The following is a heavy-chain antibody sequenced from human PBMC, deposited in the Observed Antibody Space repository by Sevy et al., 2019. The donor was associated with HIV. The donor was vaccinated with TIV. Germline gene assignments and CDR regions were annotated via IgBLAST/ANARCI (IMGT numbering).Heavy chain of an antibody. CDR2: IIVGSRNA. D-gene: IGHD3-22*01. V-gene: IGHV1-58*01. J-gene: IGHJ4*02. CDR1: GFTFSNSV. Sequence: ASVKVSYKASGFTFSNSVVQWVRQARGKRLEWIGRIIVGSRNADYAPEFHERLTITRDMSSSTAYMELSSLRSEDTAVYYCAAGSYCDDNACLGYFDYWGQGTPVTVSS. CDR3: AAGSYCDDNACLGYFDY.